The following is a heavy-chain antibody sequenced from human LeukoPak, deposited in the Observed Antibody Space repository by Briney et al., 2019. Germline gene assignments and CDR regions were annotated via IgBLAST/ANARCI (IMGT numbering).Heavy chain of an antibody. D-gene: IGHD2-2*01. Sequence: PSETLSLTCTVSSASISGSTYFWGWIRQPPGKGLELIGTISNSGNTHYSPSLESRVTMSVDMSKNQFSLKLHSVTAADTAVYYCSRVFNTYASHWFDPWGQGTLVTVST. CDR1: SASISGSTYF. CDR3: SRVFNTYASHWFDP. V-gene: IGHV4-39*01. CDR2: ISNSGNT. J-gene: IGHJ5*02.